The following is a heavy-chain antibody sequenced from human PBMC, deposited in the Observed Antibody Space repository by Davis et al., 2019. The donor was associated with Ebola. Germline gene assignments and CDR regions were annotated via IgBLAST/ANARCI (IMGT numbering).Heavy chain of an antibody. J-gene: IGHJ5*02. D-gene: IGHD1-26*01. Sequence: MPSETLSLTCAVSGDSVSTSVWWSWVRQSPGKGLEWLGEIFHSGITNYNPSLKNRVTISMDKSKNQFSLNLTSLTAADTAVYYCTRYRGYSGAYDPWGQGTLVTVSS. CDR3: TRYRGYSGAYDP. CDR2: IFHSGIT. V-gene: IGHV4-4*02. CDR1: GDSVSTSVW.